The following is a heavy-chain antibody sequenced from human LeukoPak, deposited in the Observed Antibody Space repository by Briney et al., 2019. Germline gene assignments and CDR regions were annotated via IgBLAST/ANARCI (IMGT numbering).Heavy chain of an antibody. Sequence: GGSLRLSCAASGFTFSDYYMSWIRQAPGKGLEWVSYISSSGSTIYYADSVKGRFTISRDNAKNSLYLQMNSLKAEDTAVYYCARGRVTMVRGVIINTRSGYYYMDVWGKGTTVTVSS. CDR3: ARGRVTMVRGVIINTRSGYYYMDV. J-gene: IGHJ6*03. CDR1: GFTFSDYY. V-gene: IGHV3-11*04. D-gene: IGHD3-10*01. CDR2: ISSSGSTI.